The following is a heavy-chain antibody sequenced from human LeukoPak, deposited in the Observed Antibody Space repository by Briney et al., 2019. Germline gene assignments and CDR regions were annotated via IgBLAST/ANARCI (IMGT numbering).Heavy chain of an antibody. CDR2: ISYDGSNK. CDR3: AKVRPVGGSYPGIFDY. Sequence: GRSLRLSCAASGFTFSSYGMHWVRQAPGKGLEWVAVISYDGSNKYYADSVKGRFTISRDNSKNTLYLQMNSLRAEDTAVYYCAKVRPVGGSYPGIFDYWGQGTLVTVSS. CDR1: GFTFSSYG. D-gene: IGHD1-26*01. J-gene: IGHJ4*02. V-gene: IGHV3-30*18.